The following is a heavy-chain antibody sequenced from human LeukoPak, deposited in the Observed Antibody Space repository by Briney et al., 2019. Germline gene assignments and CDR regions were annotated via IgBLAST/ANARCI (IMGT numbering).Heavy chain of an antibody. Sequence: SVKVSCKASGGTFSSYAISWVRQAPGQGLEWMGGIIPIFGTANYAQKFQGRVTITADKSTSTAYMELSSLRSEDTAVYYCAIYVDTAMVDAFDIWGQGTMVTVSS. J-gene: IGHJ3*02. CDR2: IIPIFGTA. D-gene: IGHD5-18*01. CDR1: GGTFSSYA. CDR3: AIYVDTAMVDAFDI. V-gene: IGHV1-69*06.